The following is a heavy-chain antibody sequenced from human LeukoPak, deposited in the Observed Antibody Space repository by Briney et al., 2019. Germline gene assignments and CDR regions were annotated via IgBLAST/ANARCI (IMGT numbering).Heavy chain of an antibody. CDR1: EFSVGSNY. Sequence: GGSLRLSCAASEFSVGSNYMTWVRQAPGKGLEWVSLIYSGGSTYYADSVKGRFTISRDNSKNTLYLQMNSLRAEDTAVYYCARVNYDSSGYYPRVDYWGQGTLVTVSS. D-gene: IGHD3-22*01. J-gene: IGHJ4*02. V-gene: IGHV3-66*01. CDR3: ARVNYDSSGYYPRVDY. CDR2: IYSGGST.